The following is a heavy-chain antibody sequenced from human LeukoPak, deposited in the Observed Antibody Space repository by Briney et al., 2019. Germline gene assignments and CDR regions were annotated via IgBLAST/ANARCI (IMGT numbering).Heavy chain of an antibody. CDR2: LYDDGST. V-gene: IGHV3-53*01. CDR1: GFTVSSNY. Sequence: GGSLRLSCAASGFTVSSNYMSWVRQAPGKGLEWVSVLYDDGSTYYADSVKGRFTISRDNSKNTLYLQMNSLRAEDTAVYYCARGDRGYFDYWGQGTLVAVSS. CDR3: ARGDRGYFDY. D-gene: IGHD1-26*01. J-gene: IGHJ4*02.